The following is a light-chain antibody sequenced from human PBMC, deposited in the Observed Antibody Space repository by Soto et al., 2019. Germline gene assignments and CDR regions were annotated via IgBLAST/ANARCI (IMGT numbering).Light chain of an antibody. CDR1: QSVSSSY. Sequence: EIVLTQSPGTLSLSPGERATLSCRASQSVSSSYLAWYQQKPGQAPRLLIYGASSRATGIPDRFSGSGSGTDFTLTISSLEPEDFAVYSCQQYGSSPGTFGQGTNVEIK. CDR3: QQYGSSPGT. CDR2: GAS. V-gene: IGKV3-20*01. J-gene: IGKJ1*01.